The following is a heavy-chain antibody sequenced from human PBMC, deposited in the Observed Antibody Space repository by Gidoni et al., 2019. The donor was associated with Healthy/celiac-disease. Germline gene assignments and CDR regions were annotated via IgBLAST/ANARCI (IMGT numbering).Heavy chain of an antibody. CDR3: ARKITDYYDSSGYYYQGHAFDI. CDR1: GFTFSSYS. J-gene: IGHJ3*02. Sequence: EVQLVESGGGLVKPGGSLRLSCAASGFTFSSYSMNWVRQAPGKGLEWVSSISSSSSYIYYADSVKGRFTISRDNAKNSLYLQMNSLRAEDTAVYYCARKITDYYDSSGYYYQGHAFDIWGQGTMVTVSS. V-gene: IGHV3-21*01. CDR2: ISSSSSYI. D-gene: IGHD3-22*01.